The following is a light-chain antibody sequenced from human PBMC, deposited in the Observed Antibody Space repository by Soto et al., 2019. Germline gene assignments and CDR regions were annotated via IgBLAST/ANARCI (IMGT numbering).Light chain of an antibody. CDR1: QSVSSY. J-gene: IGKJ2*01. V-gene: IGKV3-11*01. Sequence: EIVLTQSPATLSLSPGERATLSCRASQSVSSYLAWYQQKPGQAPRLLIYDASNRATGIPARFSGSGSGTDFTLTISSLEPEDLAVYYCQQYYNWPPYTFGQGTKLQIE. CDR3: QQYYNWPPYT. CDR2: DAS.